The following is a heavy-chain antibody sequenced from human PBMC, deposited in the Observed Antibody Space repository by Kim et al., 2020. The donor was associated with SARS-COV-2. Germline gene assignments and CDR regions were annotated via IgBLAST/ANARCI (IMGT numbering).Heavy chain of an antibody. V-gene: IGHV3-53*01. CDR3: ARALKAITMRVAGALWFDL. CDR1: GFTVSNYY. Sequence: GGSLRLSCAASGFTVSNYYMSWVRQAPGKGLEWVAVIYSGGSTNYAASVTRRFTISTDNSKNTLYLQMNSMRAEDTAVDYCARALKAITMRVAGALWFDLWGQGTVVPV. D-gene: IGHD3-22*01. J-gene: IGHJ5*02. CDR2: IYSGGST.